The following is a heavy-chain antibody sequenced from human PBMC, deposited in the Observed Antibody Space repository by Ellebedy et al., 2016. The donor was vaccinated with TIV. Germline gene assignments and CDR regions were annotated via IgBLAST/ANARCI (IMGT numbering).Heavy chain of an antibody. D-gene: IGHD1-1*01. CDR2: SRNKAKSYTT. V-gene: IGHV3-72*01. CDR1: GFTFSDHN. J-gene: IGHJ4*02. Sequence: PGGSLRLSCAASGFTFSDHNMDWVRLAPGKGPEWVGRSRNKAKSYTTDYAASVKGRFTISKDDSKNSLYLQMNSLKTEDTAIYYCARDTTSDYWGQGALVTVSS. CDR3: ARDTTSDY.